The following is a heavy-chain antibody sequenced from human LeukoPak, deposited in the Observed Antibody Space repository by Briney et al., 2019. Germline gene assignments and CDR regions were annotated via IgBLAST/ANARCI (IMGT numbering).Heavy chain of an antibody. CDR1: GFTVRSNY. Sequence: GGSLRLSCAASGFTVRSNYMSWVRQAPGKGLEWVSVIHSGDTTYYADSVKGRFTISRDNSKNTLYLQMNSLRAEDTAVYYCAKDHPIENYYMDVWGKGTTVTVSS. CDR2: IHSGDTT. J-gene: IGHJ6*03. D-gene: IGHD5-24*01. CDR3: AKDHPIENYYMDV. V-gene: IGHV3-53*01.